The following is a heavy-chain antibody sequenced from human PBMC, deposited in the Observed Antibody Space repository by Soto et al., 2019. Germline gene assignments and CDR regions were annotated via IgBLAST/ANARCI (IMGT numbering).Heavy chain of an antibody. V-gene: IGHV4-59*01. J-gene: IGHJ4*02. CDR1: GGSIRSYY. CDR3: ARSRGSSLDY. D-gene: IGHD6-13*01. Sequence: QVQLQESGPGLVKPSETLSLTCTVSGGSIRSYYWSWIRQPPGEGLEWIGYIYYSGSTNYNPSLKSRVNISVDPSKNQFSLKLSSVIAEDTAVYYCARSRGSSLDYWGQGTLVTVSS. CDR2: IYYSGST.